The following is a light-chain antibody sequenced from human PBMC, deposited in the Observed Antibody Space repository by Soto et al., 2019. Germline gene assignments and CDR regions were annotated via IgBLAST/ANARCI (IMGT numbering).Light chain of an antibody. CDR1: QSVSSIY. J-gene: IGKJ2*01. Sequence: EIVLTQSPGTLSLSPGERATLSCRASQSVSSIYLAWYQQKPGQAPRLLIYRASSRAAGIPDRFSGSGSGTDFTLTISRLEPEDFAVYYCHQYGGSPPYTFGQGTKLEIK. CDR3: HQYGGSPPYT. CDR2: RAS. V-gene: IGKV3-20*01.